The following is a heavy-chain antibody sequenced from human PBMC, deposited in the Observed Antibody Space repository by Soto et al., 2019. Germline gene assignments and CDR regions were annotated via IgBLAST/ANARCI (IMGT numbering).Heavy chain of an antibody. D-gene: IGHD3-22*01. CDR1: GFTFTTYY. J-gene: IGHJ4*02. CDR3: ARVPYDTTGYYAF. Sequence: ASVKVSCKTSGFTFTTYYIHWVRQAPGQGLEWMGMIDPSGGSTTYAQKFQGRITMTSDMSTSTVYMELSSLRPEDTAVYYCARVPYDTTGYYAFWGQGTLVTVSS. CDR2: IDPSGGST. V-gene: IGHV1-46*01.